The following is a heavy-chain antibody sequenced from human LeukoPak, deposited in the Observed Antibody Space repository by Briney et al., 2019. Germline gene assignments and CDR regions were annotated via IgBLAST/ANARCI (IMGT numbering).Heavy chain of an antibody. Sequence: ASVKVSCKASGYTFTTYAIHWVRQAPGQRLEWMGRINPGNGDTRYSQYFQGRVTITRDTSATTAYMELSSLRSEDMAVYYCARAYDFWSGYSIHDAFDIWGQGTMVTVSS. CDR1: GYTFTTYA. D-gene: IGHD3-3*01. V-gene: IGHV1-3*03. CDR3: ARAYDFWSGYSIHDAFDI. CDR2: INPGNGDT. J-gene: IGHJ3*02.